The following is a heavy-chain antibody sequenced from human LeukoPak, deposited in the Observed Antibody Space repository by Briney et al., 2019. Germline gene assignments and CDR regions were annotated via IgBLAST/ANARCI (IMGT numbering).Heavy chain of an antibody. CDR1: GYSFTTYA. D-gene: IGHD2-15*01. CDR2: INTDTGNP. V-gene: IGHV7-4-1*02. CDR3: ARGYCSGGTCHTCDY. J-gene: IGHJ4*02. Sequence: ASVKVSCKASGYSFTTYAMNWVRQASGQGLEWMGWINTDTGNPTYAQGFTGRFVFSLDTSVSTVYLQISSLKAEDTAVYYCARGYCSGGTCHTCDYWGQGTLVTVSS.